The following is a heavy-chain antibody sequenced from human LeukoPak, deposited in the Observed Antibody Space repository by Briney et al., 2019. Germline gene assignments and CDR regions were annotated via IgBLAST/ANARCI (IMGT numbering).Heavy chain of an antibody. J-gene: IGHJ3*02. CDR1: GGSISSGSYY. Sequence: PSQTLSLTCTVSGGSISSGSYYWSWIRQPAGRGLEWIGRIYTSGSTNYNPSLKSRVTISVDTSKNQFSLKLSSVTAADTAVYYCARMGNYYDSSGYYYVEDAFDIWGQGTMVTVSS. CDR3: ARMGNYYDSSGYYYVEDAFDI. D-gene: IGHD3-22*01. CDR2: IYTSGST. V-gene: IGHV4-61*02.